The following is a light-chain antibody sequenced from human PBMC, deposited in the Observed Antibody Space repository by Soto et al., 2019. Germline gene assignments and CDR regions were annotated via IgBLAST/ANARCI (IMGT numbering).Light chain of an antibody. Sequence: DIQMPQSPSSVSAYIGDTVPITCRASQDINVYLNWYQPKPGEVPKLRLYSASTLHSCVPSRFTGRGSETDLTLTIRSLQPEDLASYSCQHGYVAPYSFGNGTKVDI. J-gene: IGKJ2*03. V-gene: IGKV1-39*01. CDR2: SAS. CDR3: QHGYVAPYS. CDR1: QDINVY.